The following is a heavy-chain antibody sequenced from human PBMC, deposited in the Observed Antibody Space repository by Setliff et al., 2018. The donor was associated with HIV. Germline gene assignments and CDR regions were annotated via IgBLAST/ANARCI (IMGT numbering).Heavy chain of an antibody. Sequence: SETLSLTCTVSGGSISSGGYYWSWIRQHPGKGLEWIGYIYYSGSTYYNPSLKSRVTISVDTSKNQFSLKLSSVTAADTAVYYCARVIVVVPAAIGGGYYYRDVWGKGTTVTSP. CDR1: GGSISSGGYY. J-gene: IGHJ6*03. CDR2: IYYSGST. V-gene: IGHV4-31*03. CDR3: ARVIVVVPAAIGGGYYYRDV. D-gene: IGHD2-2*01.